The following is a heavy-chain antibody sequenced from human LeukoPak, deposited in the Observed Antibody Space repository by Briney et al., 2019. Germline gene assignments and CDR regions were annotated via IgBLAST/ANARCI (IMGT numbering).Heavy chain of an antibody. CDR2: IYTSGST. CDR3: ARVRAAGSFDI. J-gene: IGHJ3*02. V-gene: IGHV4-4*07. Sequence: SETLSLTCTVSGGSTSSYYWSWIRQPAGKGLEWIGRIYTSGSTNYNPSLKSRVTISVDTSRNQFSLILTSVTAADTAVYFCARVRAAGSFDIWGQGTMVTVSS. CDR1: GGSTSSYY.